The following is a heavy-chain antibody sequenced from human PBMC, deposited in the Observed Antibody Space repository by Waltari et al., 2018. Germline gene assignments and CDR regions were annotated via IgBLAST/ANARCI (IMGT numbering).Heavy chain of an antibody. CDR3: ARWDLWITRFFDP. D-gene: IGHD3-3*01. V-gene: IGHV3-21*02. J-gene: IGHJ5*02. CDR2: ISYNGYNR. CDR1: GFSFNSYS. Sequence: EIQLVESGGGLVKPGESVRLSCAASGFSFNSYSMIWVRQAPGKGLEWVTSISYNGYNRYYADSVQGRFSISSDSATNSLYLQMTSLRVEDTSVYYCARWDLWITRFFDPWGQGTLVTVSS.